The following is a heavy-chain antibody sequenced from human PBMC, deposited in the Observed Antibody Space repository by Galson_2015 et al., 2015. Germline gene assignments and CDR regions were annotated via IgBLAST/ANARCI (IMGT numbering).Heavy chain of an antibody. V-gene: IGHV1-18*01. D-gene: IGHD3-3*01. J-gene: IGHJ5*02. Sequence: SVKVSCKASGYTFTSYGISWVRQAPGQGLEWMGWISAYNGNTNYAQKLQGRVTMTTDTSTSTAYMELRSLRSDDTAVYYCARAEKRDYDFWSGYLNWFDPWGQGTLVTVSS. CDR2: ISAYNGNT. CDR1: GYTFTSYG. CDR3: ARAEKRDYDFWSGYLNWFDP.